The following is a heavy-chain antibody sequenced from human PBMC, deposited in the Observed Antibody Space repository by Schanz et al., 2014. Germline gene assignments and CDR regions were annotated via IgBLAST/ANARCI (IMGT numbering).Heavy chain of an antibody. CDR1: GFTFSSYS. D-gene: IGHD6-19*01. CDR3: ARKTDSSGTGDY. J-gene: IGHJ4*02. Sequence: EVQLVESGGGLVKPGGSLRLSCAASGFTFSSYSINWVRQAPGKGLEWVSLIYSGGDTNYAGSVKGRFTISRDGSKNTLYLQMNSLRAEDTAVYYCARKTDSSGTGDYWGQGTLVTVSS. CDR2: IYSGGDT. V-gene: IGHV3-66*01.